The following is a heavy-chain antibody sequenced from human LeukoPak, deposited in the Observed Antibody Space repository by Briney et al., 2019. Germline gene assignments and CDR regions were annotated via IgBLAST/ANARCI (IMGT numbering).Heavy chain of an antibody. CDR2: ISYSSSYI. V-gene: IGHV3-11*06. J-gene: IGHJ6*04. CDR1: GFTFSNYY. Sequence: GGSLRLSCAASGFTFSNYYMSWVRQAPGKGLEWIAYISYSSSYIKYADSVKGRFTISRDNAENSLYLQMNSLRAEDTAVYYCVRDSCDSVSCQYFYYGLDVWGKGTTVTVSA. D-gene: IGHD5/OR15-5a*01. CDR3: VRDSCDSVSCQYFYYGLDV.